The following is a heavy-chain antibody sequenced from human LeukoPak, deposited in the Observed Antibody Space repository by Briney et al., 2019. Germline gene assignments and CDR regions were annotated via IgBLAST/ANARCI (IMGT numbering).Heavy chain of an antibody. J-gene: IGHJ4*02. D-gene: IGHD2-8*02. Sequence: PSATLSLTCTVSGDSISASDWSWLRQSAGKGLEWIGRFYVGGNTSYNPSLNSRVTMSADTSKHLLSLTLTSLTAADTAVYYCARDRAGGYFDYWGRGTLVTVSS. CDR1: GDSISASD. CDR2: FYVGGNT. V-gene: IGHV4-4*07. CDR3: ARDRAGGYFDY.